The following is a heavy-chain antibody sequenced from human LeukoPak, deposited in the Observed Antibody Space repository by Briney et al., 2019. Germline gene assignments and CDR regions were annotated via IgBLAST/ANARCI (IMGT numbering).Heavy chain of an antibody. CDR2: IKQDGSEK. CDR1: GFTFSDYW. Sequence: GGSLRLSCAASGFTFSDYWMSWVRQAPGKGLEWVANIKQDGSEKYYVDSVKGRFTISRDNAKNSLYLQMNSLRAEDTAVYYCAKRYSSGWSLDYFDYWGQGTLVTVSS. CDR3: AKRYSSGWSLDYFDY. D-gene: IGHD6-19*01. V-gene: IGHV3-7*03. J-gene: IGHJ4*02.